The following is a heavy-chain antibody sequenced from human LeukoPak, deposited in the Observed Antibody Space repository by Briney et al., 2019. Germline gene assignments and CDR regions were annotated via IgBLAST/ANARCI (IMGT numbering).Heavy chain of an antibody. CDR3: ARRVSSGWYLDY. CDR1: GYSFTSYW. V-gene: IGHV5-51*01. J-gene: IGHJ4*02. Sequence: GESLKISYKGSGYSFTSYWIGWVRQMPGKGLECMGIIYPGDSDTGYSPSFQGQVTISADKSINTAYLQWSLKASDTAMYYCARRVSSGWYLDYWGQGTLVTVSS. D-gene: IGHD6-19*01. CDR2: IYPGDSDT.